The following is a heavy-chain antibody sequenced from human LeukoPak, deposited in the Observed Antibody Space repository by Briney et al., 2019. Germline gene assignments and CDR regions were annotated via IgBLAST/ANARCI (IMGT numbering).Heavy chain of an antibody. CDR2: IYNSGST. V-gene: IGHV4-31*03. Sequence: SQTLSLTCTVSGGSISSGGYYWNWIRQHPGKGLEWIGYIYNSGSTYYNPSLKSRSTISLDTSKNQISLKLSSVIAADTAVYYCARATVTMVWFDPWGQGTLVTVSS. CDR3: ARATVTMVWFDP. CDR1: GGSISSGGYY. J-gene: IGHJ5*02. D-gene: IGHD4-17*01.